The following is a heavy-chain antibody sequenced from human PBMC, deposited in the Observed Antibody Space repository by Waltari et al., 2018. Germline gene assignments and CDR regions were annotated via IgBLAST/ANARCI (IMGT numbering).Heavy chain of an antibody. V-gene: IGHV3-23*01. CDR3: AKDLGIFGMITPTITYGMDV. J-gene: IGHJ6*02. D-gene: IGHD3-3*01. Sequence: EVQLLESGGGLVQPGGSLRLSCAASGIIFSGYAMSWVRQPPGKGLGWISVIRGSGNSRDYAGSVKGRFTSSRDNSNNTFYLQMNSLRAEDTAVYYCAKDLGIFGMITPTITYGMDVWGQGTTVTVSS. CDR1: GIIFSGYA. CDR2: IRGSGNSR.